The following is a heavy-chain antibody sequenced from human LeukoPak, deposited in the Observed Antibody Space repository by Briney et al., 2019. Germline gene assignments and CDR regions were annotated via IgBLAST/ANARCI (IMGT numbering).Heavy chain of an antibody. D-gene: IGHD3-10*01. J-gene: IGHJ3*02. Sequence: GGSLRLSCAASGFTVSSNYMSRVRQAPGKGPEWVSVIYSGGSTYYADSVKGRFTISRDNSKNTLYLQMNSLRAEDTAVYYCARWFGEFPYAFDIWGQGTMVTVSS. CDR3: ARWFGEFPYAFDI. CDR1: GFTVSSNY. V-gene: IGHV3-53*01. CDR2: IYSGGST.